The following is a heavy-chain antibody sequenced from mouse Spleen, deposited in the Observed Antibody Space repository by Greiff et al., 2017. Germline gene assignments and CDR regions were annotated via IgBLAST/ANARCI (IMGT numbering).Heavy chain of an antibody. CDR3: ARSGITTATAWFAY. CDR1: GFNIKNTY. D-gene: IGHD1-2*01. Sequence: VQLQQSVAELVRPGASVKLSCTASGFNIKNTYMHWVKQRPEQGLEWIGRIDPANGNTKYAPKFQGKATFTADTSSNTAYMQLSSLTTEDSAIYYCARSGITTATAWFAYWGQGTLVTVSA. V-gene: IGHV14-3*01. J-gene: IGHJ3*01. CDR2: IDPANGNT.